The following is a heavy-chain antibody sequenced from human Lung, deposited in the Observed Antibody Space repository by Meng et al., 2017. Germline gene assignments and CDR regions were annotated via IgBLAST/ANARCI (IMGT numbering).Heavy chain of an antibody. V-gene: IGHV3-30*07. CDR2: ISYDGSNK. D-gene: IGHD6-13*01. CDR3: ARGGWYSSSSRIDY. Sequence: QVQLVESGGGVVQPGRSLRLSCAASGFTFSSYAMHWVRQAPGKGLEWVAVISYDGSNKYYADSVKGRFTISRDNSKNTLYLQMNSLRAEDTAVYYCARGGWYSSSSRIDYWGQGTLVTVSS. J-gene: IGHJ4*02. CDR1: GFTFSSYA.